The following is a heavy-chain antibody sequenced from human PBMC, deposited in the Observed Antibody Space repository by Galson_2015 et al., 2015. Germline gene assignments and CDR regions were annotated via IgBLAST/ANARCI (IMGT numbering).Heavy chain of an antibody. Sequence: SLRLSCAASGISFSSYDMHWVRQATGKGLEWVAGIGTAADTYYADSVKGRFTISRENDKKTFYLQMNSLRAGDSAEYFCARGGFSGSSTCYTGLFYGMAVWGLGTTVIVSS. CDR3: ARGGFSGSSTCYTGLFYGMAV. D-gene: IGHD2-2*01. CDR1: GISFSSYD. V-gene: IGHV3-13*01. J-gene: IGHJ6*02. CDR2: IGTAADT.